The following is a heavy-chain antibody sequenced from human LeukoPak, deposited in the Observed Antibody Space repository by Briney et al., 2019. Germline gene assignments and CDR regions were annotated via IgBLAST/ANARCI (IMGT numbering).Heavy chain of an antibody. J-gene: IGHJ6*03. CDR2: ISAYNGNT. CDR1: GYTFTSYG. CDR3: ARQIQLWSDYYYYMDV. Sequence: ASVKVSCKASGYTFTSYGISWVRQAPGQGLEWMGWISAYNGNTNYAQKLQGRVTMTTDTSTSTAYTELRSLRSDDTAVYYCARQIQLWSDYYYYMDVWGKGTTVTVSS. V-gene: IGHV1-18*01. D-gene: IGHD5-18*01.